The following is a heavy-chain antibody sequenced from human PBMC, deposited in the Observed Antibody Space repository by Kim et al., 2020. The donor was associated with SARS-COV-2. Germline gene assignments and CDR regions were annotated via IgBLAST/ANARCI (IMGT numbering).Heavy chain of an antibody. Sequence: ASVKVSCKSSGYTFTSYGMNWVRQAPGQGLEWMGWISADSGDTKYAQKLQDRVTMTTVTSTRTVYMELRNLKSNDTAVYYCARGDRYYPQQYDMDIWGQG. CDR2: ISADSGDT. CDR1: GYTFTSYG. J-gene: IGHJ6*02. D-gene: IGHD3-10*01. CDR3: ARGDRYYPQQYDMDI. V-gene: IGHV1-18*01.